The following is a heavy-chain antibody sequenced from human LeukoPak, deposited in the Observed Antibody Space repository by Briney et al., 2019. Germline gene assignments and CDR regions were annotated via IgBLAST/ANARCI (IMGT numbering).Heavy chain of an antibody. Sequence: PGRSLRLSCAASGFTFSSYAMHWVRQAPGKGLEWVAVISYDGSNKHYADSVKGRFTISRDNSKNTLYLQMNSLRAEDTAVYYCAKDIVVVVAANFLFDYWGQGTLVTVSS. CDR3: AKDIVVVVAANFLFDY. J-gene: IGHJ4*02. CDR1: GFTFSSYA. CDR2: ISYDGSNK. V-gene: IGHV3-30-3*02. D-gene: IGHD2-15*01.